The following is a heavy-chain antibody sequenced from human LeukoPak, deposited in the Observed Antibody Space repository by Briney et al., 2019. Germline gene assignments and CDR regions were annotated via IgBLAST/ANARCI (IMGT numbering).Heavy chain of an antibody. V-gene: IGHV3-23*01. CDR3: ARGKGHDTSSTDY. CDR1: GFTFHTYA. CDR2: IGANGGTT. J-gene: IGHJ4*02. D-gene: IGHD3-10*01. Sequence: SGGSLRLSCSTSGFTFHTYAMSWVRQTPGKGLEWVSAIGANGGTTFYADSVTGRFTISRDNSKSTLYLQMNSLRAEDTAVYYCARGKGHDTSSTDYWGQGTLVTVSS.